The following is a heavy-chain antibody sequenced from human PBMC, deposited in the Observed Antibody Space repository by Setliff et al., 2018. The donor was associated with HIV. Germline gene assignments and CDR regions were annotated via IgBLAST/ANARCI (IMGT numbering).Heavy chain of an antibody. D-gene: IGHD3-22*01. Sequence: ASVKVSCKASGYTFTGYYIHWVRQAPGQGLEWMGWINPNSGGTNYAQKFQGRVTMTRDTSISTAYMELSRLRSDDTAVYYCARDQGYYDSSGYYYVGDAFDIWGQGTMVTVSS. V-gene: IGHV1-2*02. CDR2: INPNSGGT. CDR3: ARDQGYYDSSGYYYVGDAFDI. J-gene: IGHJ3*02. CDR1: GYTFTGYY.